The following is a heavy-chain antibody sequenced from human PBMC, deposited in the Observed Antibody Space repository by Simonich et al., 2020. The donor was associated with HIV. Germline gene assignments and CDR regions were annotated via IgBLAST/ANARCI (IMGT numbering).Heavy chain of an antibody. D-gene: IGHD6-13*01. V-gene: IGHV1-2*02. Sequence: QVQLVQSGAEVKKPGASVKVSCKASGYTFTGYYMHWVRQAPGQGLEWMGWINPNSGSTNYAQKFQGRVTMTRDTAISTAYMELSRLRSDDTAVYYCARGGLIAAAGTYARIDYWGQGTLVTVSS. CDR3: ARGGLIAAAGTYARIDY. J-gene: IGHJ4*02. CDR1: GYTFTGYY. CDR2: INPNSGST.